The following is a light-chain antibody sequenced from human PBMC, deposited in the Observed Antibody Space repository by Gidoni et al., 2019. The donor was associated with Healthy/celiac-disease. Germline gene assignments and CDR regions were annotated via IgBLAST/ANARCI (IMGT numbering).Light chain of an antibody. CDR2: AAS. CDR3: QPANSFPWT. J-gene: IGKJ1*01. CDR1: KGISSW. V-gene: IGKV1-12*02. Sequence: DIQMTQSPSSVSASVGDRVTITCRASKGISSWLDWYQQKPGKAPKLLIYAASSLQSGVPSRFSGSGSGTDFTLTSSSLQPEDFATYYCQPANSFPWTFGQXTKVEIK.